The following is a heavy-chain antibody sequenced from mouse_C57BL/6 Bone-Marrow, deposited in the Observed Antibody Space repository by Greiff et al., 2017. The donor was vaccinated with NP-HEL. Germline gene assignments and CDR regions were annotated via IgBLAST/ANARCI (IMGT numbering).Heavy chain of an antibody. CDR3: ARMGSTPFDY. D-gene: IGHD2-1*01. CDR2: ISYDGSN. CDR1: GYSITSGYY. V-gene: IGHV3-6*01. Sequence: EVKLEESGPGLVKPSQSLSLTCSVTGYSITSGYYWNWIRQFPGNKLEWMGYISYDGSNNYNPSLKNRISITRDTSKNQFFLKLNSVTTEDTATYYCARMGSTPFDYWGQGTTLTVSS. J-gene: IGHJ2*01.